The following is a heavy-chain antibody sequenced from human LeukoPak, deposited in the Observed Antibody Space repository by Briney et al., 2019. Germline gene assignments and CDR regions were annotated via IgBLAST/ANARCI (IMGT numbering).Heavy chain of an antibody. CDR3: AVTYYDILTGYYSPQAYAFDI. V-gene: IGHV1-2*02. J-gene: IGHJ3*02. CDR2: INPNSGGT. Sequence: ASVKVSCKASGYTFTGYYMHWVRQAPGQGLEWMGWINPNSGGTNYAQKFQGRVTMTRDTSISTAYMELSRLRSDDTAVYYCAVTYYDILTGYYSPQAYAFDIWGQGTMVTVSS. CDR1: GYTFTGYY. D-gene: IGHD3-9*01.